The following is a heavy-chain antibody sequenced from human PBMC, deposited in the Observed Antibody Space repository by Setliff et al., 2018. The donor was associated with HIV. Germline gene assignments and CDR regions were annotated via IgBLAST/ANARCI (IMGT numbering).Heavy chain of an antibody. Sequence: SETLSLTCSVSGGSISSSTYYWGWIRQPPGKGLEWIGSIYYSGSTYYNPSLKSRVTISVDTSKNQFSLKLSSVTAADTAVYYCARHYNVNYYVRKDFDYWGQGTLVTVSS. CDR1: GGSISSSTYY. V-gene: IGHV4-39*01. J-gene: IGHJ4*02. CDR2: IYYSGST. D-gene: IGHD1-26*01. CDR3: ARHYNVNYYVRKDFDY.